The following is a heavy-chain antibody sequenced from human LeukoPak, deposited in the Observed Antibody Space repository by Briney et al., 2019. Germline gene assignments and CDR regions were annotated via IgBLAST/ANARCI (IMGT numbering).Heavy chain of an antibody. CDR3: ASYDPDSSSWYHFDY. CDR1: GFTFSSYG. V-gene: IGHV3-30*03. D-gene: IGHD6-13*01. CDR2: ISYDGSNK. Sequence: GRSLRLSCAASGFTFSSYGMHWVRQAPGKGLEWVAVISYDGSNKYYADSVKGRFTISRDNSKNTLYLQMNSLRAEDTAVYYCASYDPDSSSWYHFDYWGQGTLVTVSS. J-gene: IGHJ4*02.